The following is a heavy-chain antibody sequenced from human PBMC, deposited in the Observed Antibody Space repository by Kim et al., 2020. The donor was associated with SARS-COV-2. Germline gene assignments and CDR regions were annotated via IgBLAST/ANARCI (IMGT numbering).Heavy chain of an antibody. CDR3: ARSERGYSYGTESLFDY. J-gene: IGHJ4*02. CDR2: IYTSGST. V-gene: IGHV4-61*02. Sequence: SETLSLTCTVSGGSISSGSYYWSWIRQPAGKGLEWIGRIYTSGSTNYNPSLKSRVTISVDTSKNQFSLKLSSVTAADTAVYYCARSERGYSYGTESLFDYWGQGTLVTVSS. CDR1: GGSISSGSYY. D-gene: IGHD5-18*01.